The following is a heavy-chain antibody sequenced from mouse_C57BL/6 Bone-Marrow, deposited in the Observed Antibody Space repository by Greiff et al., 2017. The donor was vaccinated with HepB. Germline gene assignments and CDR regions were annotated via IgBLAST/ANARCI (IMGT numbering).Heavy chain of an antibody. Sequence: QVQLQQSGAELMKPGASVKLSCKASGYTFTGYWIEWVKQRPGHGLEWIGEILPGSGSTNYNEKFKGKATFTADTSSNTAYMQLSSLTTEDSAIYYCARRGIYDDGSRASWYFDVWGTGTTVTVSS. CDR3: ARRGIYDDGSRASWYFDV. J-gene: IGHJ1*03. D-gene: IGHD1-1*01. CDR2: ILPGSGST. V-gene: IGHV1-9*01. CDR1: GYTFTGYW.